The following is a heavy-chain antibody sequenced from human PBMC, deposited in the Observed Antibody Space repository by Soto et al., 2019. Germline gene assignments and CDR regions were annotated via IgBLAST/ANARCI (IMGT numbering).Heavy chain of an antibody. Sequence: PSETLSLTCTVSGGSISSSSYYWGWIRQPPGKGLEWIGSIYYSGSTYYNPSLKSRVTISVDTSKNQFSLKLSSVTAADTAVYYCARDFWSGYYRDDAFDIWGQWTMVTVSS. D-gene: IGHD3-3*01. CDR1: GGSISSSSYY. CDR2: IYYSGST. CDR3: ARDFWSGYYRDDAFDI. J-gene: IGHJ3*02. V-gene: IGHV4-39*01.